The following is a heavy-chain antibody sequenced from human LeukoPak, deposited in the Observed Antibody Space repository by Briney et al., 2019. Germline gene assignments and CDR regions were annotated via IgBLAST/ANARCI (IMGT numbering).Heavy chain of an antibody. Sequence: GGSLRLSCAASGFTFSSYAMSWVRQAPGKGLEWVSAISGSGGSTYYADSVKGRFTISRDNSKNTLYLQMNSLRAEDTAVYYCARAAFAGSGYYLDYWGQGTLVNVSS. CDR2: ISGSGGST. V-gene: IGHV3-23*01. CDR3: ARAAFAGSGYYLDY. D-gene: IGHD3-22*01. CDR1: GFTFSSYA. J-gene: IGHJ4*02.